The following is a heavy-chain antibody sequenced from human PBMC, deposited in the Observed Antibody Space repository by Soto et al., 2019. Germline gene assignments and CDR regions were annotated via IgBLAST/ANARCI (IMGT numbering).Heavy chain of an antibody. V-gene: IGHV1-18*01. D-gene: IGHD4-17*01. J-gene: IGHJ2*01. Sequence: QVQLVQSGAEVKKPGASVKVSCKASGYTFTSYGISWVRQAPGRGLEWMGWISAYNGNTNYAQKLQGRVTMTTDTSTSTADLELRSLRSDDTAVYYCARDRVYGDPRGGGFDLWGRGTLVTVSS. CDR1: GYTFTSYG. CDR2: ISAYNGNT. CDR3: ARDRVYGDPRGGGFDL.